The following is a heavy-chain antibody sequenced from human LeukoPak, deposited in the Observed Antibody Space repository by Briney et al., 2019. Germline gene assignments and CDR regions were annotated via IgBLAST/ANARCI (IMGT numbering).Heavy chain of an antibody. CDR3: ARAAAGFTGVWYYYYGMDV. CDR1: GFTFSSYA. J-gene: IGHJ6*02. CDR2: ISSSGSTI. V-gene: IGHV3-48*03. Sequence: GGSLRLSCAASGFTFSSYAMSWVRQAPGKGLEWVSYISSSGSTIYYADSVKGRFTISRDNAKNSLYLQMNSLRAEDTAVYYCARAAAGFTGVWYYYYGMDVWGQGTTVTVSS. D-gene: IGHD6-13*01.